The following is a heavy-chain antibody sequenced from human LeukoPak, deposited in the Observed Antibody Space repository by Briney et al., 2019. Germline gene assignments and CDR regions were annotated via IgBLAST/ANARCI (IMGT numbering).Heavy chain of an antibody. CDR2: ISYSGTT. J-gene: IGHJ5*02. Sequence: SETLSLTCAVSNGSISNYYWSWIRLTPGKGLEWIGYISYSGTTNYNPSLKSRVTMSVDTSKNQFSLKLNSVTAADTAVYYCARDYDVLTAYPPTQLFDPWGQGTLVTVSS. D-gene: IGHD3-9*01. CDR1: NGSISNYY. V-gene: IGHV4-59*12. CDR3: ARDYDVLTAYPPTQLFDP.